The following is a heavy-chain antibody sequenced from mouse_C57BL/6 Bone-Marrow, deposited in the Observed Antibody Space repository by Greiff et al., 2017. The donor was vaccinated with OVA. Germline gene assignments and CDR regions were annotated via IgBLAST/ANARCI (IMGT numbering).Heavy chain of an antibody. D-gene: IGHD2-2*01. CDR1: GYSFTGYY. V-gene: IGHV1-42*01. J-gene: IGHJ2*01. CDR2: INPSTGGT. CDR3: ARGGYDLFDY. Sequence: EVQLVESGPELVKPGASVKISCKASGYSFTGYYMNWVKQSPEKSLEWIGEINPSTGGTTYNQKFKAKATLTVDKSSSTAYMQLKSLTSEDSAVYYCARGGYDLFDYWGQGTTLTVSS.